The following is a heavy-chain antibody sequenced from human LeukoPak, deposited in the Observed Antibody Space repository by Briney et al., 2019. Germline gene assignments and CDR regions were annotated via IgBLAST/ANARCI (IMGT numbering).Heavy chain of an antibody. Sequence: NASETLSLTCSVSGGSVTSNIYYWTWIRQPPGKGLECIGYIYYSGSTDYNPSLKSRVTISVDTSKNQFSLKLSSVTAADTAVYYCARAYCSSTSCYNLFDYWGQGTLVTVSS. CDR2: IYYSGST. D-gene: IGHD2-2*02. J-gene: IGHJ4*02. V-gene: IGHV4-61*01. CDR1: GGSVTSNIYY. CDR3: ARAYCSSTSCYNLFDY.